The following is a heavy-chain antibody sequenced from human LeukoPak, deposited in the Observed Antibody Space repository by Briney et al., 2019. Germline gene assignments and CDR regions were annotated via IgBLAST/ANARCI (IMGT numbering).Heavy chain of an antibody. CDR1: GYTFTNYP. V-gene: IGHV7-4-1*02. J-gene: IGHJ4*02. Sequence: ASAKVSCKASGYTFTNYPMNWVRQAPGQGLEWMGWINTNTGNPTYAQGFTERFVFSWDTSVTTAYLQTNSLKPEDTAVYFCARDTYCTGGRCYSRVGYWGQGTVVTVSS. CDR2: INTNTGNP. D-gene: IGHD2-15*01. CDR3: ARDTYCTGGRCYSRVGY.